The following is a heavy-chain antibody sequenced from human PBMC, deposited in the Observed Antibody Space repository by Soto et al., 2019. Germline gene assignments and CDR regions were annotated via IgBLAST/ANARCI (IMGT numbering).Heavy chain of an antibody. Sequence: QVQLQESGPGLVKPSQTLSLTCTVSGGSISSGGYYWSWIRQHPGKGLEWIGYIYYSGSTYYNPSRKSRVTISLDTSKNQFSLKLSSVSAADTAVYYCARGITIFGVVINYYYSMDVWGKGTTVTVSS. CDR3: ARGITIFGVVINYYYSMDV. J-gene: IGHJ6*03. V-gene: IGHV4-31*03. CDR1: GGSISSGGYY. CDR2: IYYSGST. D-gene: IGHD3-3*01.